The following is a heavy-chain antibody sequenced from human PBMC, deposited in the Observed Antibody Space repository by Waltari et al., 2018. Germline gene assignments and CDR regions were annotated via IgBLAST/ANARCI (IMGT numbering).Heavy chain of an antibody. V-gene: IGHV4-59*01. Sequence: QVQLQESGPGLVKPSETLSLTCTVSGDSISSNFWSWIRQPPGTRLEWIGYISYSGSTKYYPSLESRVTISVDTSKNHFSLKLTAVTAADTAVYYCARDASGDWYFDLWGRGTLVTVSS. CDR1: GDSISSNF. CDR2: ISYSGST. J-gene: IGHJ2*01. D-gene: IGHD7-27*01. CDR3: ARDASGDWYFDL.